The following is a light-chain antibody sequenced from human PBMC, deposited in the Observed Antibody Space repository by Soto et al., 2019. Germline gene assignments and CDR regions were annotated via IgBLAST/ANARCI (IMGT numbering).Light chain of an antibody. CDR1: NIGSKN. Sequence: SSELTQPLSMSVALGQTARITCGGNNIGSKNVHWYQQKPGQAPVLVMYRDSNRPSGIPERFSGSNSGNTATLSISRTQAGDEADYYCQVWASSSEGVVFGGGTKVTVL. J-gene: IGLJ2*01. CDR3: QVWASSSEGVV. V-gene: IGLV3-9*01. CDR2: RDS.